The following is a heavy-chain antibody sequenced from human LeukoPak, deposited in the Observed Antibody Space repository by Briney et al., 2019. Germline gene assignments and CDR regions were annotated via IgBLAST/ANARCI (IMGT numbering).Heavy chain of an antibody. D-gene: IGHD6-13*01. J-gene: IGHJ4*02. V-gene: IGHV3-48*01. CDR1: GFTFSSYS. CDR2: ISSSSSTI. Sequence: GGSLRLSCAASGFTFSSYSMNWVRQAPGKGLEWVSYISSSSSTIYYADSVKGRFTISRDNAKNSLYLQMNTLRAEDTAVYYCARDVSSSRVGSPFDYWGQGTLVTVSS. CDR3: ARDVSSSRVGSPFDY.